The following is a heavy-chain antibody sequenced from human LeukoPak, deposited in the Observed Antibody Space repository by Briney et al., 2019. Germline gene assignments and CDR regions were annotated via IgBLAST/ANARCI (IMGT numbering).Heavy chain of an antibody. CDR3: AKYDSSGYYYDGYFDY. J-gene: IGHJ4*02. D-gene: IGHD3-22*01. CDR1: GFTFSSYG. CDR2: ISYDGSNK. Sequence: PGGSLRLSCAASGFTFSSYGMHWVRQAPGKGLEWVAVISYDGSNKYYADSVKGRFTISRDNSKNTLYLQMNSLGAEDTAVYYCAKYDSSGYYYDGYFDYWGQGTLVTVSS. V-gene: IGHV3-30*18.